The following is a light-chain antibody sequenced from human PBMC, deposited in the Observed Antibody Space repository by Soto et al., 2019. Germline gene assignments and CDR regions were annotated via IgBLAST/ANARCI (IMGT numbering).Light chain of an antibody. Sequence: QAVVTQEPSLTVSPGGTVTLTCASSTGAVTSGYYPNWFQQKPGPAPRVLIYSTSNKHSWTPARFSGSLLGGKAALTLSGVQHEDEAEYCCLIYYGGAQVFGGGTKLTVL. CDR2: STS. CDR1: TGAVTSGYY. V-gene: IGLV7-43*01. J-gene: IGLJ2*01. CDR3: LIYYGGAQV.